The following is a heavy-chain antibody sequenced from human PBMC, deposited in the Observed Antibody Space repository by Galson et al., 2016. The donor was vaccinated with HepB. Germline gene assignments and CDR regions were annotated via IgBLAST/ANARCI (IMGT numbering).Heavy chain of an antibody. D-gene: IGHD3-16*01. J-gene: IGHJ6*02. CDR1: GDSVSSNSAA. CDR2: TYYRSKWYN. Sequence: CAISGDSVSSNSAAWNWIRQSPSRGLEWLGRTYYRSKWYNDYAVSVKSRITINPDTSENQFSLQLNSVTPDDTAVYFYVHLGGYGMDVWGLGTTVTVSS. V-gene: IGHV6-1*01. CDR3: VHLGGYGMDV.